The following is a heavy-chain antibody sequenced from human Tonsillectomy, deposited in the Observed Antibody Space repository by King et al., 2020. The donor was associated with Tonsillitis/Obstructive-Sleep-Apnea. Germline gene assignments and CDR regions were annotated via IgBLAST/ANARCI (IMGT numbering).Heavy chain of an antibody. CDR2: IYTSGST. CDR1: GGSISSYY. CDR3: ARVPRGIAVADPSDAFDI. D-gene: IGHD6-19*01. J-gene: IGHJ3*02. V-gene: IGHV4-4*07. Sequence: QLQESGPGLVKPSETLSLTCTVSGGSISSYYWSWIRPPAGKGLEWIGRIYTSGSTNYNPSLKSRVTMSVDTSKNQFSLKLSSVTAADTAVYYCARVPRGIAVADPSDAFDIWGQGTMVTVSS.